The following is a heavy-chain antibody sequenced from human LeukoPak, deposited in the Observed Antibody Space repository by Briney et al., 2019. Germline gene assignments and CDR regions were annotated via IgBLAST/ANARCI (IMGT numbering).Heavy chain of an antibody. CDR3: ARVGGVGPTMNPPFDP. D-gene: IGHD3-22*01. J-gene: IGHJ5*02. CDR1: GRSFSGYY. Sequence: SETLSLTCAVYGRSFSGYYWSWIRQPPGKGLEWIGYIYHSGSTYYNPSLKSRVTISVDRSKNQFSLKLSSVTAADTAVYYCARVGGVGPTMNPPFDPWGQGTLVTVSS. V-gene: IGHV4-30-2*01. CDR2: IYHSGST.